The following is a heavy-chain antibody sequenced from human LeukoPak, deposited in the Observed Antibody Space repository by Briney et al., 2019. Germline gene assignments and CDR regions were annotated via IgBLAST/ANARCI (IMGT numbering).Heavy chain of an antibody. V-gene: IGHV3-74*01. CDR2: INTDGSIKSESP. CDR3: ARDGWQQQLVRYYYYYMDV. J-gene: IGHJ6*03. D-gene: IGHD6-13*01. CDR1: GFTFSSYW. Sequence: PGGSLRLSCVASGFTFSSYWMHWVRQAPGKGLVWVSRINTDGSIKSESPSYADSVKGRFTISRDNAKNTLYLQMNSLRAEDTAVYYCARDGWQQQLVRYYYYYMDVWGKGTTVTVSS.